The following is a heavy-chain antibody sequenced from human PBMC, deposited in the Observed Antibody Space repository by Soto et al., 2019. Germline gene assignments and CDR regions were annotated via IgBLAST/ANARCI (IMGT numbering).Heavy chain of an antibody. J-gene: IGHJ5*02. V-gene: IGHV1-3*05. Sequence: QGHLVQSGAEEKKPGASVKVSCKASGYTFISYGIHWVRQAPGQSLEWMGWINAYNGNTKYSQKFQERVTFTRDTSASTAYMELSSLTSGDAAVYYCARDLDDILTGPNFDPWGQGTLVTVSS. CDR3: ARDLDDILTGPNFDP. CDR1: GYTFISYG. D-gene: IGHD3-9*01. CDR2: INAYNGNT.